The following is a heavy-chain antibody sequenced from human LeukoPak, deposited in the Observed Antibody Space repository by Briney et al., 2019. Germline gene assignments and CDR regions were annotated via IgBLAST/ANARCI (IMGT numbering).Heavy chain of an antibody. CDR1: GLTFSSYA. J-gene: IGHJ4*02. D-gene: IGHD4-23*01. CDR3: AKLLSNSGRFLY. V-gene: IGHV3-23*01. Sequence: PGGSLRLSCAASGLTFSSYAMSWVRQAPGKGLEWVSAISGSGGSTYYADSVKGRFTISRDNSKNTLYLQMNSLRAEDTAVYYCAKLLSNSGRFLYWGQGTLVTVSS. CDR2: ISGSGGST.